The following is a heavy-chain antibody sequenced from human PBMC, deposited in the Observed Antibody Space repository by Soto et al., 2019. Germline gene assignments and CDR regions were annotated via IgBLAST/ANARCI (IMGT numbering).Heavy chain of an antibody. D-gene: IGHD4-17*01. J-gene: IGHJ4*02. CDR3: ARGGTVTTFSDY. CDR2: IYHIGTT. V-gene: IGHV4-4*02. Sequence: QVQLQESGPGLVKPSGTLSLTCAVSGGSIRSTNWWSWVRQPPGKGLEWIGEIYHIGTTNYNPSFKSRVTISVDKPKNQFSLNLNSVTAADTAVYYCARGGTVTTFSDYWGQGTLVTVSS. CDR1: GGSIRSTNW.